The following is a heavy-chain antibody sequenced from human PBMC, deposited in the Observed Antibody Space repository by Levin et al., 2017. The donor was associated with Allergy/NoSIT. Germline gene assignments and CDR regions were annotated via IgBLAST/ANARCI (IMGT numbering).Heavy chain of an antibody. D-gene: IGHD2-15*01. CDR3: AKIGSRCSGGSCYGTLDY. Sequence: GESLKISCAASGFTFSSYAMSWVRQAPGKGLEWVSAISGSGGSTYYADSVKGRFTISRDNSKNTQYLQMNSLRAEDTAVYYCAKIGSRCSGGSCYGTLDYWGQGTLVTVSS. CDR1: GFTFSSYA. CDR2: ISGSGGST. J-gene: IGHJ4*02. V-gene: IGHV3-23*01.